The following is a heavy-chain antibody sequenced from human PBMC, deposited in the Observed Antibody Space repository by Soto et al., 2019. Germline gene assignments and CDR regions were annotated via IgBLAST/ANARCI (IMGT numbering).Heavy chain of an antibody. CDR3: ARGSSGSYGFDY. J-gene: IGHJ4*02. Sequence: PSETLSLTCAVSGGSISSGGYSWSWIRQPPGKGLEWIGYIYHSGSTYYNPSLKSRVTISVDRSKNQFSLKLSSVTAADTAVYYCARGSSGSYGFDYWGQGTLVTVSS. V-gene: IGHV4-30-2*01. CDR2: IYHSGST. D-gene: IGHD1-26*01. CDR1: GGSISSGGYS.